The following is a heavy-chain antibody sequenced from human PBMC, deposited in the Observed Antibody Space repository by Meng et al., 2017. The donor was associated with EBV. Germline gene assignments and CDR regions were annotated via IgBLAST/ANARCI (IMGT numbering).Heavy chain of an antibody. V-gene: IGHV1-69*01. Sequence: QVQSVQSGGEVKKPGSSVKVSCKTSGGTFRSDAVSWVRQAPGQGLEWMGGLIPKSDAPYYAQKFQDRVTITADESTSTHYMDLSGLRSEDTAVYYCASESGRGFTPDYWGQGTLVTVSS. CDR1: GGTFRSDA. J-gene: IGHJ4*02. CDR3: ASESGRGFTPDY. CDR2: LIPKSDAP. D-gene: IGHD3-10*01.